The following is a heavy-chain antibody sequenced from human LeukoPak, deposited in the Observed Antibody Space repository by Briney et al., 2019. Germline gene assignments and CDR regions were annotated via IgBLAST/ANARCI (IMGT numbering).Heavy chain of an antibody. CDR2: IYYSGST. D-gene: IGHD1-26*01. CDR1: GGSISSSSHY. V-gene: IGHV4-39*01. Sequence: SETLSLTCTVSGGSISSSSHYWGWIRQPPGKGLEWIGSIYYSGSTYYNPSLKSRVTISVDTSKNQFSLKLSSATAADTAVYYCARARRPWELLRFDYWGQGTLVTVSS. J-gene: IGHJ4*02. CDR3: ARARRPWELLRFDY.